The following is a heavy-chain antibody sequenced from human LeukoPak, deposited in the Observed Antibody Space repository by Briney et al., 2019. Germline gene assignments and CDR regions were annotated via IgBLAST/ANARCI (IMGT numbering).Heavy chain of an antibody. J-gene: IGHJ3*02. CDR3: ARAYTLGYCSSTSCHEHFDI. CDR1: GGSISSRNYY. V-gene: IGHV4-39*07. CDR2: ISYSGST. Sequence: SEILSLTCSVSGGSISSRNYYWGWIRQSPGKGPEWIGSISYSGSTYYNPSLKSRLTMSVDTSKNQFSLQLSSVTAADTAVYYCARAYTLGYCSSTSCHEHFDIWGQGTMVTVSS. D-gene: IGHD2-2*01.